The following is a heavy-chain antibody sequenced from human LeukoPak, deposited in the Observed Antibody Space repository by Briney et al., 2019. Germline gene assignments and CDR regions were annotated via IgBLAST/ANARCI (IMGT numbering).Heavy chain of an antibody. V-gene: IGHV4-59*01. D-gene: IGHD6-13*01. J-gene: IGHJ5*02. CDR3: ARDQEGSSSWINWFDP. CDR2: IYYSGST. Sequence: PSETQSLTCTVSGGSISSYYWSWIRQPPGKGLEWIGYIYYSGSTNYNPSLKSRVTISVDTSKNQFSLKLSSVTAADTAVYYCARDQEGSSSWINWFDPWGQGTLVTVSS. CDR1: GGSISSYY.